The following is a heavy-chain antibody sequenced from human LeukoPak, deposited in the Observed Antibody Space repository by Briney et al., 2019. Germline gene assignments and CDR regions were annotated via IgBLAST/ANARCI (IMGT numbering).Heavy chain of an antibody. Sequence: SETLSLTCTVSGGSISSYYWSWIRQPPGKGLEWIGYIYYSGSTNYNPSLKSRVTISVDTSKNQFSLKLSSVTAADTAVYYCARALTPSTVTREWGQGTLVSVSS. CDR3: ARALTPSTVTRE. D-gene: IGHD4-17*01. J-gene: IGHJ4*02. CDR2: IYYSGST. V-gene: IGHV4-59*01. CDR1: GGSISSYY.